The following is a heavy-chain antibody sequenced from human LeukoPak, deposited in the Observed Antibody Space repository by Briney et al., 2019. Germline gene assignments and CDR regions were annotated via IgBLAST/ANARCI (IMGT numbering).Heavy chain of an antibody. J-gene: IGHJ5*02. CDR1: GGSISSSNW. CDR3: ARERIDSSGIWFDP. CDR2: IYHSGST. D-gene: IGHD3-22*01. V-gene: IGHV4-4*02. Sequence: SGTLSLTCAVSGGSISSSNWWSWVRQPPGKGLEWIGEIYHSGSTNYNPSLKSRVTISVDKSKNQFSLKLCSVTAADTAVYYCARERIDSSGIWFDPWGQGTLVTVSS.